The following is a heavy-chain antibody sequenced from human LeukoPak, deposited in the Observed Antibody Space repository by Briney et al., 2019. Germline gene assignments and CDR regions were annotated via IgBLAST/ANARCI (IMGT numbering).Heavy chain of an antibody. V-gene: IGHV3-30*18. CDR3: AKVGNYYGSGSYNYYFDY. D-gene: IGHD3-10*01. J-gene: IGHJ4*02. CDR2: ISYDGSNK. CDR1: GFTFSSYG. Sequence: PGGSLRLSCAASGFTFSSYGMHWVRQASGKGLEWVAVISYDGSNKYYADSVKGRFTISRDNSKNTLYLQMNSLRAEDTAVYYCAKVGNYYGSGSYNYYFDYWGQGTLVTVSS.